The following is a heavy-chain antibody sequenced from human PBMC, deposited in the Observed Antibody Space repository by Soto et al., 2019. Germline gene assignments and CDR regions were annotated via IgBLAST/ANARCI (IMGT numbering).Heavy chain of an antibody. CDR1: GYNFTAFW. CDR3: PRVHKNWFVY. V-gene: IGHV5-10-1*01. J-gene: IGHJ5*01. Sequence: GESLKISCKASGYNFTAFWIHWVRQMPGQGLEWLGKIDPSASYTNYSPSFEGHVTISTDNSITTAYLPWSRLRASETALYFCPRVHKNWFVYLGQGTMVTVSS. CDR2: IDPSASYT.